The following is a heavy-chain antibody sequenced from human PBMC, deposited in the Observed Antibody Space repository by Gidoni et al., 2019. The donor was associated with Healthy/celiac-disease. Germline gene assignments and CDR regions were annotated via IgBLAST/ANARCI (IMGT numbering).Heavy chain of an antibody. CDR1: GGSISSSSYY. D-gene: IGHD3-9*01. CDR2: IYYSGST. J-gene: IGHJ4*02. CDR3: ARAPSYYDILTGYSPVYYFDY. Sequence: QLQLQESGPGLVKPSETLSLTCTVSGGSISSSSYYWGWIRQPPGKGLEWIGSIYYSGSTYYNPSLKSRVTISVDTSKNQFSLKLSSVTAADTAVYYCARAPSYYDILTGYSPVYYFDYWGQGTLVTVSS. V-gene: IGHV4-39*01.